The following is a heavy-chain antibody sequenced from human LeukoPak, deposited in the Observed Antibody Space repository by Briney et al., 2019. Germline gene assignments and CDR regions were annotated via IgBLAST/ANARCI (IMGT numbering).Heavy chain of an antibody. CDR3: ARDLVTVTKGFDI. CDR2: ISHIGRT. D-gene: IGHD4-17*01. J-gene: IGHJ3*02. Sequence: SETLSLTCAVSGDSFSSNYWTWVRQSPGRGLGWSGYISHIGRTNYNPSLKSRVTISIDTSKNQFSLKLRSVTAADTAVYYCARDLVTVTKGFDIWGQGTMVSVSS. V-gene: IGHV4-59*01. CDR1: GDSFSSNY.